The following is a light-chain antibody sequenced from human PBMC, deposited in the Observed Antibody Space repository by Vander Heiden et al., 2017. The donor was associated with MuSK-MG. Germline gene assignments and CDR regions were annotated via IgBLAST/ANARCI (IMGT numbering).Light chain of an antibody. CDR1: QSISNW. V-gene: IGKV1-5*03. CDR2: KAS. J-gene: IGKJ2*01. CDR3: QQYNSYPVT. Sequence: DIQMPQPPSPLSASVGDRVTITCRASQSISNWLAWYQQKPGKAPKLLIYKASSLESGVPSRFSGSGSGTEFTLTISSLQPDDFATYYCQQYNSYPVTFGQGTKLEIK.